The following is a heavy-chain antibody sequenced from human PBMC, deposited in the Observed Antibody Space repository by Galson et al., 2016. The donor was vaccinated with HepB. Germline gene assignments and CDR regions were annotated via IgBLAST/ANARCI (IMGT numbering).Heavy chain of an antibody. Sequence: SLRLSCAASGFTFRSYAMSWVRQAPGKGLEWVANIKHDGTEKHYVDSVKGRFTISRDNAQNSLSLQMNSLRAEDTAVYYCARDIRGGGCCYGMDVWGQGTTVTVSS. CDR2: IKHDGTEK. D-gene: IGHD2-15*01. V-gene: IGHV3-7*01. CDR3: ARDIRGGGCCYGMDV. J-gene: IGHJ6*02. CDR1: GFTFRSYA.